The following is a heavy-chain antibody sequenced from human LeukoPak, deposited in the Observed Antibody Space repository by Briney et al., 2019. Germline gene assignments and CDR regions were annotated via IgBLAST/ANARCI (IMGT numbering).Heavy chain of an antibody. Sequence: SETLSLTCAVSVDSISSYYWSWIRQPPGKGPEWIGHFYTSGSTNYNPSLKSRINISVDKSKNQFSLKVSSVTAADTAVYYCAGTPYCCSDNCYRFYNGNDAFNIWGQGTKVTVSS. CDR1: VDSISSYY. J-gene: IGHJ3*02. V-gene: IGHV4-4*09. CDR3: AGTPYCCSDNCYRFYNGNDAFNI. CDR2: FYTSGST. D-gene: IGHD2-21*02.